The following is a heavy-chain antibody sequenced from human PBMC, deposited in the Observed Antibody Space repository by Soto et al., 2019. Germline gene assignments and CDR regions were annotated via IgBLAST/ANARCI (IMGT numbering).Heavy chain of an antibody. CDR3: AGLFGGYSDSSASNSFDI. CDR1: GFTFTRFA. J-gene: IGHJ3*02. D-gene: IGHD3-16*01. V-gene: IGHV3-30-3*01. CDR2: ISYDGNKK. Sequence: PGGSLRLSCAASGFTFTRFAIHWVRQAPGKGLEWVAFISYDGNKKKSADSVKGRFTISRDNSRNTVYLHMSSLRTEDTAVYSCAGLFGGYSDSSASNSFDIWGQGTRVTVSS.